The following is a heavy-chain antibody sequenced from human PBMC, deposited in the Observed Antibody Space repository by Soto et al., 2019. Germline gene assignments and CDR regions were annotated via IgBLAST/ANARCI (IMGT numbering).Heavy chain of an antibody. Sequence: SLRLSCSTSGFTFWNLATAWVRQGTGKGLEWVSTVNDRGGSTYYADSVKGRFTISRDDSENTLHLQMSSLRTDDTAIYYCARWGSGTNFYYHYAMDVWGQGATVTV. CDR3: ARWGSGTNFYYHYAMDV. CDR2: VNDRGGST. J-gene: IGHJ6*02. D-gene: IGHD3-16*01. CDR1: GFTFWNLA. V-gene: IGHV3-23*01.